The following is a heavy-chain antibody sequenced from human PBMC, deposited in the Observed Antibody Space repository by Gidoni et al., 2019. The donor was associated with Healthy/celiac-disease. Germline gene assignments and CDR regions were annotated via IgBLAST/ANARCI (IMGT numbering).Heavy chain of an antibody. CDR1: FSIIW. J-gene: IGHJ4*02. CDR2: INSDGSST. D-gene: IGHD2-21*02. V-gene: IGHV3-74*01. Sequence: FSIIWIHWVRQVPGKGLVWVSRINSDGSSTSYADSVKGRFTISRDNAKNTLYLQMNSLRGEDTAVYYCARRYDCGGDCPFDYWGQGTLVTVSS. CDR3: ARRYDCGGDCPFDY.